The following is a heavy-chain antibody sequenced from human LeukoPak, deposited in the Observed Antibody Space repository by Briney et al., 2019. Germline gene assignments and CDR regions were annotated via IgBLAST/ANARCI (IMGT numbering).Heavy chain of an antibody. CDR1: GGSCSGYY. CDR3: ARLTYDYYMDV. J-gene: IGHJ6*03. CDR2: INHSGST. Sequence: SETLSVTSAVYGGSCSGYYWRCIPPRPGKGREWIGEINHSGSTNYNPYLKSRVTISVDTSKNQFSLKLSSVTAADTAVYYCARLTYDYYMDVWGKGTTVTISS. V-gene: IGHV4-34*01.